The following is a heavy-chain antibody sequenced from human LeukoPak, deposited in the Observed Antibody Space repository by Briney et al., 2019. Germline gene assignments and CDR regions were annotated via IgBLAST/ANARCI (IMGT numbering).Heavy chain of an antibody. CDR3: ARDPPGGYDSSGYYYSPPSMDV. V-gene: IGHV4-39*02. Sequence: PSETLSLTCCVSGASISSSDYYWGWIRQPPGKGLEWIGRINYSGSTYYNPSLKSRVTISVDTSKNHFSLRLTSMTAADTAVYYCARDPPGGYDSSGYYYSPPSMDVWGKGTTVTVSS. CDR2: INYSGST. D-gene: IGHD3-22*01. J-gene: IGHJ6*04. CDR1: GASISSSDYY.